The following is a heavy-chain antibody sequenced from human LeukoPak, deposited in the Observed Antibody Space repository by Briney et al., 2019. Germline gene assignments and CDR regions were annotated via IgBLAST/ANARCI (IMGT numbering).Heavy chain of an antibody. CDR2: IYYSGSS. Sequence: SETLSLTCTVSGGSISSSSYYWGWVRQPRGKGLEWYGSIYYSGSSCFNPSLKSRGTISVDTSKNQFSLKLSSVTAADTAVYYCARAYRSVMGTDYWGQGTLVTVSS. D-gene: IGHD2-21*01. J-gene: IGHJ4*02. V-gene: IGHV4-39*07. CDR1: GGSISSSSYY. CDR3: ARAYRSVMGTDY.